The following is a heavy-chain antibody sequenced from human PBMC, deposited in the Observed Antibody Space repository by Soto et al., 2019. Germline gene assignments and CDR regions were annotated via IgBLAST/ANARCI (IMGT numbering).Heavy chain of an antibody. J-gene: IGHJ4*02. CDR3: ARVRSGGSGYFDY. CDR2: ISDASSHI. D-gene: IGHD2-15*01. CDR1: GFTFSIYT. V-gene: IGHV3-21*01. Sequence: GGSLRLSCAASGFTFSIYTMTWVRQAPGKGLEWVSSISDASSHIYYSDSVEGRFTVSRDNAKNSLYLQVNSLRAEDTAVYYCARVRSGGSGYFDYWGQGTLVTVSS.